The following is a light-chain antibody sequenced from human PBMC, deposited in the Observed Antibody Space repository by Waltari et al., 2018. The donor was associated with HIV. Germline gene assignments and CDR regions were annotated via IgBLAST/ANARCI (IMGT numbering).Light chain of an antibody. J-gene: IGLJ2*01. Sequence: SSELTQDPAASVALGQTVRITSQGDSLRTFYASWYQQKPGQAPVLVLYGKNNRPSGIPDRISGSSSGSTASLTITGTQAEDEADYYCNSRDSTTKRLIFGGGTKLTVL. CDR3: NSRDSTTKRLI. CDR2: GKN. CDR1: SLRTFY. V-gene: IGLV3-19*01.